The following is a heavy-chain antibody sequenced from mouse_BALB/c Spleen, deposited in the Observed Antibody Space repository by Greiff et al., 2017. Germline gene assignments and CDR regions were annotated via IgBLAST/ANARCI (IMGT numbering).Heavy chain of an antibody. V-gene: IGHV5-9-4*01. Sequence: EVQGVESGGGLVKPGGSLKLSCAASGFTFSSYAMSWVRQSPEKRLEWVAEISSGGSYTYYPDTVTGRFTISRDNAKNTLYLEMSSLRSEDTAMYYCATSMTSAWFAYWGQGTLVTVSA. CDR1: GFTFSSYA. D-gene: IGHD2-3*01. J-gene: IGHJ3*01. CDR2: ISSGGSYT. CDR3: ATSMTSAWFAY.